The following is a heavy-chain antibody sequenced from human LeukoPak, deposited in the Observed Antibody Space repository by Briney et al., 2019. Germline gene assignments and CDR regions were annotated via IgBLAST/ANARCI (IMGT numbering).Heavy chain of an antibody. CDR1: GGSISSGSYY. V-gene: IGHV4-61*02. Sequence: SQTLSLTCTVSGGSISSGSYYWSWIRQPAGKGLEWIGRIYTSGSTNYNPSLKSRVTISVDTSKNQFSLKLSSVTAADTAVYYCARGLYGGNSDWGQGTLVTVSS. D-gene: IGHD4-23*01. CDR3: ARGLYGGNSD. J-gene: IGHJ4*02. CDR2: IYTSGST.